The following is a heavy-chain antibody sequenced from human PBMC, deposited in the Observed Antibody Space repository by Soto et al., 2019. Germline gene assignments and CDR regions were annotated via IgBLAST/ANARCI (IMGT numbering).Heavy chain of an antibody. CDR1: GFTFSSYW. CDR2: IKQDGSEK. CDR3: QGPSPAVAGTDY. V-gene: IGHV3-7*01. D-gene: IGHD6-19*01. Sequence: GGSLRFSCAASGFTFSSYWMSWVRQAPGKGLEWVANIKQDGSEKYYVDSVKGRSTISRDNAKNSLYLQMNSLRAEDTAVYYCQGPSPAVAGTDYWGQGTLVTVSS. J-gene: IGHJ4*02.